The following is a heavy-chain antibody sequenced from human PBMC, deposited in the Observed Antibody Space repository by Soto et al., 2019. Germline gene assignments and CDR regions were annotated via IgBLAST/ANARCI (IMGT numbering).Heavy chain of an antibody. J-gene: IGHJ6*02. CDR2: IDPSDSYT. Sequence: VGSLKISCNGSGYSFTSYWISWVRQMPWKGLEWMGRIDPSDSYTNYSPSFQGHVTISADKSISTAYLQWSSLKASDTAMYYCARHEPPYGSGDNYYYYGMDVWGQGTTVTVSS. V-gene: IGHV5-10-1*01. CDR3: ARHEPPYGSGDNYYYYGMDV. D-gene: IGHD3-10*01. CDR1: GYSFTSYW.